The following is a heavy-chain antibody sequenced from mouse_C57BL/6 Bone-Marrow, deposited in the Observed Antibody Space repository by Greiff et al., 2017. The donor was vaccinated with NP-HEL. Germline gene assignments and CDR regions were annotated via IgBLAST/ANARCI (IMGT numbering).Heavy chain of an antibody. CDR2: IYWDDDK. V-gene: IGHV8-12*01. J-gene: IGHJ1*03. D-gene: IGHD1-1*01. CDR1: GFSLSTSGMG. Sequence: QVTLKVSGPGILQSSQTLSLTCSFSGFSLSTSGMGVSWIRQPSGKGLEWLAHIYWDDDKRYNPSLKSRLTISKDTSRNQVFLKITSVDTADTATYYCARSGIYYYGSSYLYWYFDVWGTGTTVTVSS. CDR3: ARSGIYYYGSSYLYWYFDV.